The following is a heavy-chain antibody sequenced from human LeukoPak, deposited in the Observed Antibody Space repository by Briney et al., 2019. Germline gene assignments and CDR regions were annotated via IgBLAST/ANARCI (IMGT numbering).Heavy chain of an antibody. V-gene: IGHV3-53*01. D-gene: IGHD4-23*01. J-gene: IGHJ4*02. CDR3: ARDSNSFPNFFDL. CDR2: IYSAGDT. Sequence: GGSVRLSCAASGFSVGDKYMSWVRQAPGKGLEWVSLIYSAGDTFYSDSVRRRFTVSRDNSKNPLYLQMYSLRAEDTAFYYCARDSNSFPNFFDLWGQGTLVTVSS. CDR1: GFSVGDKY.